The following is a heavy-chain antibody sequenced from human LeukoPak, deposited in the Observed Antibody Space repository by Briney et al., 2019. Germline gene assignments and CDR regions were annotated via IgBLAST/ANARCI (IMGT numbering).Heavy chain of an antibody. CDR2: ISSISTII. J-gene: IGHJ4*02. Sequence: PGGSLRLSCAASGFTFNSFSMNWVRQAPGKGLEWVSYISSISTIIYYAGSVKGRFTISRDNAKNSLYLQMNSLRAEDTAVYYCATAAGADFFDYWGQGTLVTVSS. V-gene: IGHV3-48*01. CDR1: GFTFNSFS. CDR3: ATAAGADFFDY. D-gene: IGHD3-3*01.